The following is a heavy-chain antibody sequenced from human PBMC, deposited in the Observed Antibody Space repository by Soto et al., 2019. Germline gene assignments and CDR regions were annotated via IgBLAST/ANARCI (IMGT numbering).Heavy chain of an antibody. CDR1: GFTFSSYS. D-gene: IGHD5-12*01. V-gene: IGHV3-21*01. Sequence: PGGSLRLSCAASGFTFSSYSMNWVRQAPGKGLEWVSSISSSSSYIYYADSVKGRFTISRDNAKNSLYLQMNSLRAEDTAVYYCASNVDIVAGYYYYGMDVWCQGTTVTVSS. CDR3: ASNVDIVAGYYYYGMDV. CDR2: ISSSSSYI. J-gene: IGHJ6*02.